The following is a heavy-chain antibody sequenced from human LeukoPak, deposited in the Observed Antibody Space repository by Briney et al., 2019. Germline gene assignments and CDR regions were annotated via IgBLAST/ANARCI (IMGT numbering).Heavy chain of an antibody. J-gene: IGHJ4*02. D-gene: IGHD6-13*01. CDR2: ISYSAGT. Sequence: PSETLSLTCTVSGASIPSSTYWGWIRQPPGKGLEWIGSISYSAGTYYNPSLKSRVTISVDTSKNQFSLKLYSVTAADTAVYYCAKHTIMGQQLAYFDYWGPGTLVTVSS. CDR1: GASIPSSTY. CDR3: AKHTIMGQQLAYFDY. V-gene: IGHV4-39*01.